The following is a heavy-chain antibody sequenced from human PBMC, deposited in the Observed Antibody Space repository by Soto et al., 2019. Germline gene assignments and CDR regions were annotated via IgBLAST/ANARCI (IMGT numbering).Heavy chain of an antibody. CDR2: INHSGST. V-gene: IGHV4-34*01. Sequence: SETLSLTCAVYGGSFSGYYWSWIRQPPGKGLEWIGEINHSGSTNYNPSLKSRVTISVDASKNQFSLKLSSVTAADTAVYYCARGSTAAAVRGPWGQGTLVTVSS. CDR1: GGSFSGYY. D-gene: IGHD6-13*01. J-gene: IGHJ5*02. CDR3: ARGSTAAAVRGP.